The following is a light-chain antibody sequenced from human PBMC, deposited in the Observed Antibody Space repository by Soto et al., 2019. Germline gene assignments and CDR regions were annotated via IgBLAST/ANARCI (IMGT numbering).Light chain of an antibody. Sequence: QSVLAQPRSVSGSPGQSVTISCTGTSSDVGGYNFVSWYQQYPGKAPKLLICDVSDRPSGVPDRFSGSKSGNTASLTISGLQAEDEADYYCCSYSANYISVIFGGGTKLTVL. V-gene: IGLV2-11*01. CDR1: SSDVGGYNF. CDR2: DVS. J-gene: IGLJ2*01. CDR3: CSYSANYISVI.